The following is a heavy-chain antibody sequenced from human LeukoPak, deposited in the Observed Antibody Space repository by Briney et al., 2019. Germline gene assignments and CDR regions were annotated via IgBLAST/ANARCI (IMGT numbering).Heavy chain of an antibody. J-gene: IGHJ4*02. CDR2: TFDSGST. D-gene: IGHD3-10*01. V-gene: IGHV4-4*07. Sequence: SETLSLTCTVSGGSISGYLWSWIRQPAGKGLEWVGRTFDSGSTSYNPSLESRVTMSVDTPKNQFSLRLSSVTAADTAVYFRVREIPHYGIDYWGQGTLVTVSS. CDR3: VREIPHYGIDY. CDR1: GGSISGYL.